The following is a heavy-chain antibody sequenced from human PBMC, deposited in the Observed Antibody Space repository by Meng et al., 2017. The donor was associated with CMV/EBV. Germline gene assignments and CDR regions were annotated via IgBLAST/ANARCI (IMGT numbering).Heavy chain of an antibody. CDR2: ISSSSSYI. J-gene: IGHJ3*02. D-gene: IGHD3-22*01. Sequence: GESLKISCEASGFTFSSYAMSWVRQAPGKGLEWVSSISSSSSYIYYADSVKGRFTISRDNAKNSLYLQMNSLRAEDTAVYYCARVGRTSQTMIVVVPKGSGAFDIWGQGTMVTVSS. CDR3: ARVGRTSQTMIVVVPKGSGAFDI. V-gene: IGHV3-21*01. CDR1: GFTFSSYA.